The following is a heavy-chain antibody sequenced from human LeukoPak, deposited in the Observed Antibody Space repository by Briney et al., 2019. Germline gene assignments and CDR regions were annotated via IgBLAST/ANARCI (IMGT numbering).Heavy chain of an antibody. Sequence: PSQTLSLTCIVSGGSISSNNYYWSWIRQPAGKGLEWIGRIYTSGSTNYNPSLKSRVTISVDTSKNQFTLKLSSVTAADTALYYCAREIHYDSSGQRSLHAFDIWGQGTMVTVSS. D-gene: IGHD3-22*01. CDR2: IYTSGST. J-gene: IGHJ3*02. V-gene: IGHV4-61*02. CDR1: GGSISSNNYY. CDR3: AREIHYDSSGQRSLHAFDI.